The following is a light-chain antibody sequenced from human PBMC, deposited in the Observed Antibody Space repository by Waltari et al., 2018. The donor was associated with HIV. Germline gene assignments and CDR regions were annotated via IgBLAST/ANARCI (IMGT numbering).Light chain of an antibody. CDR3: QSYDSSNQGV. Sequence: NFMLTQPHSVSESPGKTVTISCTRTRGSIASNYVQWYQQRPGSSPTTVIYEDNQRPPGVPDRFSGSIDSSSNSASLTISGLKTEDEADYYCQSYDSSNQGVFGGGTKLTVL. V-gene: IGLV6-57*01. J-gene: IGLJ3*02. CDR1: RGSIASNY. CDR2: EDN.